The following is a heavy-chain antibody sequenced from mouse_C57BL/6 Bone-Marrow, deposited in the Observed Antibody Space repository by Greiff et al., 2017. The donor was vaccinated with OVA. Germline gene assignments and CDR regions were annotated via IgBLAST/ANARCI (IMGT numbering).Heavy chain of an antibody. D-gene: IGHD1-1*01. CDR2: IHPSDSDT. J-gene: IGHJ3*01. Sequence: QVQLQQPGAELVKPGASVKVSCKASGYTFTSYWMHWVKQRPGPGLEWIGRIHPSDSDTNYNQKFKGKATLTLDKSSSTAYMQLSSLTSEDSAVYFCARRYDSSYGGFAYWGQGTLVTVSA. CDR3: ARRYDSSYGGFAY. CDR1: GYTFTSYW. V-gene: IGHV1-74*01.